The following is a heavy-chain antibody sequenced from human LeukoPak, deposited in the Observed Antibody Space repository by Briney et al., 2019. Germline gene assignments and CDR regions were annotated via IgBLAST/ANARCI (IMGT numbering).Heavy chain of an antibody. Sequence: SETLSLTCTVSGGPISTYYWTWIRQPPGKGLEWIGYIYYSGSTNYNPSLKSRVTISVDTSKNQFSLQLSSVTAADTAVYYCARTGSWYHYFDYWGQGTLVAVSS. D-gene: IGHD6-13*01. CDR2: IYYSGST. J-gene: IGHJ4*02. V-gene: IGHV4-59*01. CDR3: ARTGSWYHYFDY. CDR1: GGPISTYY.